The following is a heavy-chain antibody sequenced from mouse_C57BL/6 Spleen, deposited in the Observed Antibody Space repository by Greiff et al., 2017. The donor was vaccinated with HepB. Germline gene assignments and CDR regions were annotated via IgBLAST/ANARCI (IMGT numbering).Heavy chain of an antibody. J-gene: IGHJ1*03. D-gene: IGHD1-1*01. Sequence: EVQLQQSGPVLVKPGASVKMSCKASGYTFTDYYMNWVKQSHGKSLEWIGVINPYNGGTSYNQKFKGKATLTVDKSSSTAYMELNSLTSEDSAVYYCAREATVGATKYFDVWGTGTTVTVSS. V-gene: IGHV1-19*01. CDR2: INPYNGGT. CDR3: AREATVGATKYFDV. CDR1: GYTFTDYY.